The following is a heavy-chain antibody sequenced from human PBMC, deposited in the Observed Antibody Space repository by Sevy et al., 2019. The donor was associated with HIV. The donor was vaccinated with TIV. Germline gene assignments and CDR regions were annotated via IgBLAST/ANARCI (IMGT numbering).Heavy chain of an antibody. V-gene: IGHV3-21*01. CDR2: ISNSSSYI. D-gene: IGHD3-22*01. CDR1: GFTFSSYS. CDR3: AREGENYYDSSGYFDY. J-gene: IGHJ4*02. Sequence: GGSLRLSCAASGFTFSSYSMNWVRQAPGKGLEWVSSISNSSSYIYYADSVKGRFTISRDNAKNSLYLQMNSLRAEDTAMYYCAREGENYYDSSGYFDYWGQGTLVTVSS.